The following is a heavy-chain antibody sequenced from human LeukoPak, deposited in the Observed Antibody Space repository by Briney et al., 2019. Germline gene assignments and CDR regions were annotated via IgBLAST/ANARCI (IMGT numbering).Heavy chain of an antibody. J-gene: IGHJ3*02. D-gene: IGHD3-22*01. CDR1: GGTFSSYA. Sequence: SVKVSCKASGGTFSSYAISWVRQAPGQGLEWMGRIIPILGIANYAQKFQGRATITADKSTSTAYMELSSLRSEDTAVYYCARSHYYDRLVAFDIWGQGTMVTVSS. CDR2: IIPILGIA. CDR3: ARSHYYDRLVAFDI. V-gene: IGHV1-69*04.